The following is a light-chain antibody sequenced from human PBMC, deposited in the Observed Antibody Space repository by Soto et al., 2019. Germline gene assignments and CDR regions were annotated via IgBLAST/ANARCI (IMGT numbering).Light chain of an antibody. V-gene: IGKV1-27*01. J-gene: IGKJ1*01. CDR2: SAS. CDR3: QKYNSAPRT. Sequence: EIHMTHSPASLPASGLSRVPSTFQSSLGIANYVAWHQQKPGRVPKLLLYSASTLQSGVPARFSGSGSGTDFNLTISSLQPEDVATYYCQKYNSAPRTFGQGTKVDIK. CDR1: LGIANY.